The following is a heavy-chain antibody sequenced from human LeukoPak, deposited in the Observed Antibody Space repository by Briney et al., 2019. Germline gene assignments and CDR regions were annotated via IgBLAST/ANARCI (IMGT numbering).Heavy chain of an antibody. J-gene: IGHJ5*02. CDR2: IGPSDSYT. V-gene: IGHV5-10-1*01. D-gene: IGHD1-26*01. CDR3: ARQSKVGANVDT. Sequence: GESLRISCKGSGYSFTTYWITWVRQMPGKGLEWMGRIGPSDSYTNYSPSFEGHVTISADRSITTAYVQWNSLKAPDTAMYYCARQSKVGANVDTWGQGTLVTVSS. CDR1: GYSFTTYW.